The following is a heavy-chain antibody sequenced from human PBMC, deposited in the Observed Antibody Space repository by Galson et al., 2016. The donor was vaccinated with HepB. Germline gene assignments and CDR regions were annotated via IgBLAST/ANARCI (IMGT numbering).Heavy chain of an antibody. J-gene: IGHJ4*02. V-gene: IGHV1-46*01. Sequence: SVKVSCKASGYTFTSCYMHWVRQAPGQGLEWMGIINPSGGSTSYAQKFQGRVTVTRDTSTSTVSMELSSLRSEDTAVYYCARGTGTGGYFDYWGQGTLVTVAS. D-gene: IGHD3/OR15-3a*01. CDR2: INPSGGST. CDR1: GYTFTSCY. CDR3: ARGTGTGGYFDY.